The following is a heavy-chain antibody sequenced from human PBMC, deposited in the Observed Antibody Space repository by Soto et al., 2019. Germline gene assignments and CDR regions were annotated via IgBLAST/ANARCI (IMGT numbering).Heavy chain of an antibody. Sequence: QVQLVQSGAEVKKPGSSVKVSCKASGGTFSSYAISWVRQAHGQGLEWMGGIIPIFGTANYAQKFQGRVTITADKSTSTAYMELSSLRSEDTAVYYCASSAEMATITGGFDYWGQGTLVTVSS. D-gene: IGHD5-12*01. V-gene: IGHV1-69*06. CDR3: ASSAEMATITGGFDY. CDR2: IIPIFGTA. J-gene: IGHJ4*02. CDR1: GGTFSSYA.